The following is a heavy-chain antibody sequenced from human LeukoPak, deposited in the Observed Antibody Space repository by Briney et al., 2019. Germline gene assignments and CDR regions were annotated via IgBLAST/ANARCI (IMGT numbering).Heavy chain of an antibody. V-gene: IGHV3-30*18. J-gene: IGHJ6*02. CDR2: ISYDGSNK. Sequence: PGGSLRLSCAASGFTFSSYGMHWVRQAPGKGLEWVAVISYDGSNKYYADSVKGRFTISRDNSKNTLYLQMNSLRAEDTAVYYCAKGLRAPYYYDSSGDSSSPYYYYGMDVWGQGTTVTVSS. CDR1: GFTFSSYG. CDR3: AKGLRAPYYYDSSGDSSSPYYYYGMDV. D-gene: IGHD3-22*01.